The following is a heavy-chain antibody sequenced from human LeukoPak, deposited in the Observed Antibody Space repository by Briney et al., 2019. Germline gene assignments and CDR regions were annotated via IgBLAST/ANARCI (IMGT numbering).Heavy chain of an antibody. V-gene: IGHV1-2*02. Sequence: ASVKLSCKASGYTFTGYYMHWVRQAPGQGLEWMGWINPNSGGTNYAQKFQGRVTMTRDTSISTAYMELSRLRSDDTAVYYCARELPRSVATTLHSNDYWGQGTLVTVSS. D-gene: IGHD5-12*01. CDR3: ARELPRSVATTLHSNDY. CDR1: GYTFTGYY. J-gene: IGHJ4*02. CDR2: INPNSGGT.